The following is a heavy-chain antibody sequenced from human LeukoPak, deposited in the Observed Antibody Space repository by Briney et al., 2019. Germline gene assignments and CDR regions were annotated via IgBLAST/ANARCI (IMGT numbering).Heavy chain of an antibody. V-gene: IGHV1-2*02. Sequence: ASVKVSCKASVYTFTGYYMHWVRQAPGQGLEWMGWINPNSGGTNYAQKFQGRVTMTRDTSISTAYMELSRLRSDDTAVYYCARVWFGEIGWFDPWGQGTLVTVSS. J-gene: IGHJ5*02. CDR1: VYTFTGYY. CDR3: ARVWFGEIGWFDP. CDR2: INPNSGGT. D-gene: IGHD3-10*01.